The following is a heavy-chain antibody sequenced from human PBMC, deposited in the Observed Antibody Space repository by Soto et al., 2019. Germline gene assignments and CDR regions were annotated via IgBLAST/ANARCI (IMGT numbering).Heavy chain of an antibody. D-gene: IGHD3-10*01. Sequence: SRTCTVSGGSISGYYWTWIRQPPGKGLEWVGSLFYGGTTDYNPSLKSRLTMSLDTSKNHFSLKLRSVTAADTAVYYCARHRGPAPVYWGQGTLVTVSS. CDR1: GGSISGYY. J-gene: IGHJ4*02. CDR3: ARHRGPAPVY. CDR2: LFYGGTT. V-gene: IGHV4-39*01.